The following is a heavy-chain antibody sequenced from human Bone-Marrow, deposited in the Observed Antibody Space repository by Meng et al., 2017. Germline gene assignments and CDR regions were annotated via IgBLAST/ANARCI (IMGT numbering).Heavy chain of an antibody. J-gene: IGHJ4*02. CDR3: AASDLAAAGTSDY. D-gene: IGHD6-13*01. Sequence: GESLKISCAASGFTFSSYWMSWVRQAPGKGLEWVANIKQDGSEKYYVDSVKGRFTISRDNAKNSLYLQMNSLRAEDTAVYYCAASDLAAAGTSDYWGQGTRVTCSS. V-gene: IGHV3-7*01. CDR2: IKQDGSEK. CDR1: GFTFSSYW.